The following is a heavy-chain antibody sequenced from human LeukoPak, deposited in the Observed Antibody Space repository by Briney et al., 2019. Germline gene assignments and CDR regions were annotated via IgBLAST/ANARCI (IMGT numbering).Heavy chain of an antibody. D-gene: IGHD1-14*01. Sequence: PGGSLRLSCAAFGFTFSSYSMNWVRQAPGKGLEWVSSISSSSSYIYYADSVKGRFTISRDNAKNSLYLQMNSLRVEDTAVYYCARDHSEPGVFFDLWGRGSLVTVSS. CDR1: GFTFSSYS. CDR2: ISSSSSYI. J-gene: IGHJ4*02. V-gene: IGHV3-21*04. CDR3: ARDHSEPGVFFDL.